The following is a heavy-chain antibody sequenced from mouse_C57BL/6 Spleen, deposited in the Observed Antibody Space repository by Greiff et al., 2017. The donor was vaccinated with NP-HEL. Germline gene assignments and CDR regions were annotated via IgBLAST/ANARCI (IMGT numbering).Heavy chain of an antibody. CDR3: ASPVTTERYAMDY. J-gene: IGHJ4*01. CDR2: IDPATGNT. CDR1: GFNIKNTY. Sequence: EVQLQQSVAELVRPGASVKLSCTASGFNIKNTYMNWVKQRPEQGLAWIGRIDPATGNTKSAQKVQGKDTITADTSSNTAYMQLSSLTSEDTAIYYCASPVTTERYAMDYWGQGTSVTVSS. V-gene: IGHV14-3*01. D-gene: IGHD2-5*01.